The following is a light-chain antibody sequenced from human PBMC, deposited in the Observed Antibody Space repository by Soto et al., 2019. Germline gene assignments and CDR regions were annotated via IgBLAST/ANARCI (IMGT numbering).Light chain of an antibody. J-gene: IGLJ3*02. CDR1: SSDVGGYNY. V-gene: IGLV2-8*01. CDR3: GSYRGSNNFV. CDR2: EVN. Sequence: QSVLTQPPSASGSPGQSVTISCTGTSSDVGGYNYVSWYQQHPGKAPKLMIYEVNKRPSGVPDRFSGSKSGNSASLTVSGLEAEDEADYYCGSYRGSNNFVFGGGTKLTVL.